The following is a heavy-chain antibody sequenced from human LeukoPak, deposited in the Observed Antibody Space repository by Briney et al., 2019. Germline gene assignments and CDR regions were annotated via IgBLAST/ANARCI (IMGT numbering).Heavy chain of an antibody. CDR3: ARHRAAGGGYYYGMDV. V-gene: IGHV5-51*01. CDR2: INPGDADT. Sequence: GESLKISCKGSGYSVTSYWIGWVRQMPGKGLEWMGIINPGDADTRYTPSFQGQVTISADKSISTAYLQWSSLKASDTAIYYCARHRAAGGGYYYGMDVWGQGTTVTVSS. J-gene: IGHJ6*02. D-gene: IGHD6-13*01. CDR1: GYSVTSYW.